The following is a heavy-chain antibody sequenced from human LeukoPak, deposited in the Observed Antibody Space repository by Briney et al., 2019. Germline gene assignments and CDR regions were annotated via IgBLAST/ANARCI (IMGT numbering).Heavy chain of an antibody. CDR1: GFTVSSNY. CDR2: IYSGGST. J-gene: IGHJ6*03. CDR3: ARVPTGYSSSWYYYYYMDV. V-gene: IGHV3-53*01. D-gene: IGHD6-13*01. Sequence: PGGSLRLSCAASGFTVSSNYMSWVRQAPGEGLEWVSVIYSGGSTYYADSVKGRFTISRDNSKNTLYLQMNSLRAEDTAVYYCARVPTGYSSSWYYYYYMDVWGKGTTVTVSS.